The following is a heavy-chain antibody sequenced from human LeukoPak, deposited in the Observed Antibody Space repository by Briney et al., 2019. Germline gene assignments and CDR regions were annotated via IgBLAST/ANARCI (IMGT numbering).Heavy chain of an antibody. CDR3: ARGRYCSADICTGGDSFDI. D-gene: IGHD2-15*01. CDR1: GGSISNYY. J-gene: IGHJ3*02. CDR2: KYARGSS. V-gene: IGHV4-4*07. Sequence: SESLSLTCTVPGGSISNYYWSWIRQPAGKGLEWIGRKYARGSSNYNPPVQSRVTMSVDTSKNQFSLKLRSVTAADTAVYYCARGRYCSADICTGGDSFDIWGQGTMVSVSP.